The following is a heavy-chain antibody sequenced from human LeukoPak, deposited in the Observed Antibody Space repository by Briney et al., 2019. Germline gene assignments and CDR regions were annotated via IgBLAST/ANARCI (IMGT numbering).Heavy chain of an antibody. V-gene: IGHV4-59*01. CDR2: IYYSGRT. D-gene: IGHD3-3*01. J-gene: IGHJ3*02. CDR3: ARVFGVVDAFDI. Sequence: SETLSLTCTVSGGSISSYYWSWIRQPPGKGLEWIGYIYYSGRTNYNPSLKSRVTISVDTSKNQFSLKLSSVTAADTAVYYCARVFGVVDAFDIWGQGTMVTVSS. CDR1: GGSISSYY.